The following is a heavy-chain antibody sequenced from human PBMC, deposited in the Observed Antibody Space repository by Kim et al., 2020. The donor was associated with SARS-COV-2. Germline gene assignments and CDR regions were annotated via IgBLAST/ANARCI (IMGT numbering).Heavy chain of an antibody. V-gene: IGHV3-11*03. Sequence: DSLKGRFTISRDNAQDSLFLQMNNLRAEDTALYYCARTRNGVYPCFYGLDVWGQGAKVTVSS. D-gene: IGHD2-8*01. J-gene: IGHJ6*02. CDR3: ARTRNGVYPCFYGLDV.